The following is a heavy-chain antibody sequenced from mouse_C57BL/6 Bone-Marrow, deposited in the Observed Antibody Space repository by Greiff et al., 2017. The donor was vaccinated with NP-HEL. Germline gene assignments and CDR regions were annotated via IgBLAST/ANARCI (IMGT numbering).Heavy chain of an antibody. D-gene: IGHD4-1*01. Sequence: EVKLVESGGGLVQPGGSLSLSCAASGFTFTDYYMSWVRQTPGQGLEWLGFIRNKANGYTTEYSASVKGRFTISRDNSQSILYLQMNALRAEDSATYYCARYNWGYAMDYWGQGTSVTVSS. CDR3: ARYNWGYAMDY. V-gene: IGHV7-3*01. CDR2: IRNKANGYTT. CDR1: GFTFTDYY. J-gene: IGHJ4*01.